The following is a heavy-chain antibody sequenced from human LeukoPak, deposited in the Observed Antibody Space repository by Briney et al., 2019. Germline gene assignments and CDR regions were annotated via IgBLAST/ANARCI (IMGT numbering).Heavy chain of an antibody. CDR1: GFTLSSYG. V-gene: IGHV3-30*18. Sequence: GGSLRLSCAASGFTLSSYGMQWVREAPGKGLEWGALISYDGSNKHYADSVKGRFTISRDNSKNTLYLQMSSLRAEDTAVYYCAKDGAASWFGEATWGQGTLVTVSS. D-gene: IGHD3-10*01. CDR3: AKDGAASWFGEAT. CDR2: ISYDGSNK. J-gene: IGHJ5*02.